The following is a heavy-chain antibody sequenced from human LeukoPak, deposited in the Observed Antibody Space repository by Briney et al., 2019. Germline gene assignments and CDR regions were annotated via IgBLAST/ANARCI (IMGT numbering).Heavy chain of an antibody. CDR1: GFTFSNYW. J-gene: IGHJ4*02. Sequence: GGSLRLSCAASGFTFSNYWMSWVRQAPGKGLEWVANIKQDGSEKYYVDSVKGRFTISRDNAKNSLYLQMNSLRAEDTAVYYCARILWFGELSYWGQGTLVTVSS. CDR2: IKQDGSEK. D-gene: IGHD3-10*01. V-gene: IGHV3-7*01. CDR3: ARILWFGELSY.